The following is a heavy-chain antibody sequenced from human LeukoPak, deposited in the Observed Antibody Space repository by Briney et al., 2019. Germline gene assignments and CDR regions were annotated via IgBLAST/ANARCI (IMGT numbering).Heavy chain of an antibody. CDR3: ARTLWGLTLLSSDY. J-gene: IGHJ4*02. Sequence: GASVKVSCKVSGYTLTELSMHWVRQAPGKGLEWMGGFDPEDGETIYAQKFQGRVTMTEDTSTDTAYMELSSLRSEDTAVYYCARTLWGLTLLSSDYWGQGTLVTVSS. D-gene: IGHD2-21*02. CDR1: GYTLTELS. V-gene: IGHV1-24*01. CDR2: FDPEDGET.